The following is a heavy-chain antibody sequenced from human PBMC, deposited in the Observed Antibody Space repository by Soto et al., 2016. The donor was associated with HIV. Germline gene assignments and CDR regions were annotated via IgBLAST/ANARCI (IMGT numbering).Heavy chain of an antibody. CDR3: ATRIGYSYGFYYFDS. CDR1: GYTFTDYY. CDR2: INPNTGGT. J-gene: IGHJ4*02. D-gene: IGHD5-18*01. V-gene: IGHV1-2*02. Sequence: QVQLVQSGAEVKKPGASVKVSCKASGYTFTDYYIHWVRQAPGQGLEWMGWINPNTGGTNYAQKFQGRVTMTRDTSIRTAYMDLSILTSADTALYYCATRIGYSYGFYYFDSWGQGTLVTVSS.